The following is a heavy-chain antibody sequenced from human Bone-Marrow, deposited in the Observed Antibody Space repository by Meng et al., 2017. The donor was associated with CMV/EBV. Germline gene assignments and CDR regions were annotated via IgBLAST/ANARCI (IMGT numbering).Heavy chain of an antibody. V-gene: IGHV3-7*01. D-gene: IGHD3-3*01. CDR2: IKQDGSEK. Sequence: GESLKISCAASGFTFSSYWMSWVRQAPGKGLEWVANIKQDGSEKYYVDSVKGRFTISRDNAKNSLYPQMNSLRAEDTAVYYCARLRFLEWLSLWGQGTPVTVSS. CDR3: ARLRFLEWLSL. CDR1: GFTFSSYW. J-gene: IGHJ4*02.